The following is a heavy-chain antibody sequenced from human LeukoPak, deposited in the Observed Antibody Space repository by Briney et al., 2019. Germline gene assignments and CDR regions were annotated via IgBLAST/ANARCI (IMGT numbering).Heavy chain of an antibody. J-gene: IGHJ4*02. CDR3: ARVGYYYHY. D-gene: IGHD3-22*01. CDR1: GFIFSNYW. V-gene: IGHV3-7*01. CDR2: IKQDGSEK. Sequence: GGSLRLSCAASGFIFSNYWMSWVRQAPGKGPEWVATIKQDGSEKDFVDSVKGRFTISRDNAKNSLYLQMNSLRAEDTALYYCARVGYYYHYWGQGTWSPSPQ.